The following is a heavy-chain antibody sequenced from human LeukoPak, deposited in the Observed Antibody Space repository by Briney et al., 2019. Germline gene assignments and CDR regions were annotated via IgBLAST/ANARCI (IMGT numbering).Heavy chain of an antibody. CDR1: GYTFTSYG. CDR2: INTNTGNP. D-gene: IGHD2-8*01. J-gene: IGHJ4*02. CDR3: ARADCTNAVCHPRY. V-gene: IGHV7-4-1*02. Sequence: GASVKVSCKASGYTFTSYGMNWVRQAPGQGLEWMGWINTNTGNPTYARGFTGRFVFSLDISVSTAYLQISSLKAEDTAVYYCARADCTNAVCHPRYWGQGTLVTVSS.